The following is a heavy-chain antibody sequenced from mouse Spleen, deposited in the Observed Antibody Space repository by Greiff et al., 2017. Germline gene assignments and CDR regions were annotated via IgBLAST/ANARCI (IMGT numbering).Heavy chain of an antibody. D-gene: IGHD4-1*01. CDR1: GFTFSSFG. V-gene: IGHV5-17*02. CDR2: ISSGSSTI. Sequence: EVKLMESGGGLVQPGGSRKLSCAASGFTFSSFGMHWVRQAPEKGLEWVAYISSGSSTIYYADTVKGRFTISRDNPKNTLFLQMTSLRSEDTAMYYCARRSWDGWGQGTTLTVSS. J-gene: IGHJ2*01. CDR3: ARRSWDG.